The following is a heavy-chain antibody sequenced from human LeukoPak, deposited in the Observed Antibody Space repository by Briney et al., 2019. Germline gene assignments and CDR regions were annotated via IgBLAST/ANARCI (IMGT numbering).Heavy chain of an antibody. CDR1: GFTFSSYA. V-gene: IGHV3-7*01. D-gene: IGHD6-13*01. CDR3: VREGYSSSWYDFRIDY. Sequence: GGSLRLSCAASGFTFSSYAMSWVRQAPGKGLEWVANIKQDGSEKYYVDSVKGRFTISRDNAKNSLYLQMNSLRAEDTAVYYCVREGYSSSWYDFRIDYWGQGTLVTVSS. J-gene: IGHJ4*02. CDR2: IKQDGSEK.